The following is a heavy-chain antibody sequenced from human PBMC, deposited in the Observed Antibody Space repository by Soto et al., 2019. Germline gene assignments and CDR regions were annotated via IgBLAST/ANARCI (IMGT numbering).Heavy chain of an antibody. CDR2: IYYSGST. D-gene: IGHD5-12*01. J-gene: IGHJ4*02. CDR3: ARGPGRGMATINFAY. Sequence: PSETLSLTCTVSGGSISSGGYYWSWIRQHPGKGLEWIGYIYYSGSTYYNPSLKSRVTISVDTSKNQFSLKLSSVTAADTAVYYCARGPGRGMATINFAYWGQGTLVTVSS. CDR1: GGSISSGGYY. V-gene: IGHV4-31*03.